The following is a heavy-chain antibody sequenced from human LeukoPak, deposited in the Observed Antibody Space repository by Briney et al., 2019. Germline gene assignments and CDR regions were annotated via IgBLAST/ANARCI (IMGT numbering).Heavy chain of an antibody. D-gene: IGHD4-11*01. CDR1: GYTFTSYG. CDR3: ARDDNYGIFVNVDY. CDR2: ISSYNGNT. J-gene: IGHJ4*02. V-gene: IGHV1-18*01. Sequence: ASVKVSCKASGYTFTSYGISWVRQAPGQGREWIGWISSYNGNTNYAQKLQGRVTMTTDTSTSTAYMELRSLRSDDTAVYYCARDDNYGIFVNVDYWGQGTLVTVSS.